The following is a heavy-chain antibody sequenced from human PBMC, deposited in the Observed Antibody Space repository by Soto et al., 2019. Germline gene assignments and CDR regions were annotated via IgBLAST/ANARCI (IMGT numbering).Heavy chain of an antibody. CDR2: IIPILGIA. D-gene: IGHD2-2*01. V-gene: IGHV1-69*02. Sequence: QVQLVQSGAEVKKPGSSVKVSCKASGGTFSSYTISWVRQAPGQGLEWMGRIIPILGIANYAQKFQGRVTITADKSTSTAYMELSSLRSEDTAVYYCANSWNQLLPTSGFDPWGQGTLVTVSS. J-gene: IGHJ5*02. CDR1: GGTFSSYT. CDR3: ANSWNQLLPTSGFDP.